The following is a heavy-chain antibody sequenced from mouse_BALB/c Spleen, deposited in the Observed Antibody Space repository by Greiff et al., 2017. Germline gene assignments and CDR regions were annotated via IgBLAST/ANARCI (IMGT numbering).Heavy chain of an antibody. J-gene: IGHJ3*01. Sequence: QVQLKESGPGLVAPSQSLSITCTVSGFSLTSYGVHWVHQPPGKGLEWLGVIWAGGSTNYNSALMSRLSISKDNSKSQVFLKMNSLQTDDTAMYYCARDYYGSSYLAWFAYWGQGTLVTVSA. V-gene: IGHV2-9*02. CDR1: GFSLTSYG. CDR3: ARDYYGSSYLAWFAY. CDR2: IWAGGST. D-gene: IGHD1-1*01.